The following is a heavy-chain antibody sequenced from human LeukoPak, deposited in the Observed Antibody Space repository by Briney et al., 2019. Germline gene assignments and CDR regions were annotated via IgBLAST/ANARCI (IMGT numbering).Heavy chain of an antibody. J-gene: IGHJ4*02. CDR2: IFYSGST. D-gene: IGHD5-18*01. Sequence: SETLSLTCTVSGGSISSGDYYWSWIRQPPGKGLEWIGYIFYSGSTYYNPSLKSRVTISVDTSKNQFSLRLSSVTAADTAAYYCARVSDTPMYYFDYWGQGTLVTVSS. CDR3: ARVSDTPMYYFDY. V-gene: IGHV4-30-4*01. CDR1: GGSISSGDYY.